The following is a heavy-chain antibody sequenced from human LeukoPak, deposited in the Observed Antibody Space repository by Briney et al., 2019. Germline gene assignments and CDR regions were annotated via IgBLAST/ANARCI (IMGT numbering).Heavy chain of an antibody. CDR1: GGSFSGYY. Sequence: SETLSLTCAVYGGSFSGYYWSWIRQPPGKGLEWIGDIYHSGSTNYNPSLKSRVTISVDTSKNQFFLKVSSVTAADTAVYYCARGRLYSSGLSYMDVWGKGTTVTVSS. V-gene: IGHV4-34*01. CDR2: IYHSGST. CDR3: ARGRLYSSGLSYMDV. D-gene: IGHD6-19*01. J-gene: IGHJ6*03.